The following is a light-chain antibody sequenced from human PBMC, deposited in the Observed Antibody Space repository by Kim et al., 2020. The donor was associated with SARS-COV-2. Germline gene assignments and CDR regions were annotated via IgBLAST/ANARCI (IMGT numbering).Light chain of an antibody. CDR3: QSYDSSLNGYV. V-gene: IGLV1-40*01. J-gene: IGLJ1*01. CDR2: RDS. CDR1: SSNIGALYA. Sequence: QRVTVSCTGSSSNIGALYAVHWYQHLPGTAPKHLIHRDSYRPSGVPDRFSGSKSGTSASLAITGLQAEDEADYYCQSYDSSLNGYVFGTGTKVTVL.